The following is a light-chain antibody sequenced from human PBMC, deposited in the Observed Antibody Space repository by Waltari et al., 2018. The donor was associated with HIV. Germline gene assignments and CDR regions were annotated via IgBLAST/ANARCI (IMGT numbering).Light chain of an antibody. CDR2: EVI. CDR1: SSAVGDYNF. Sequence: QPALTPPASVSGSPGQSITISCTRTSSAVGDYNFVSWYHQHPGRAPKLISYEVILRPSGVSNRFSGSKSGNTASLTISGLQAEDEADYSCGSYTNTTTSVVFGGGTKLTVL. J-gene: IGLJ2*01. V-gene: IGLV2-14*01. CDR3: GSYTNTTTSVV.